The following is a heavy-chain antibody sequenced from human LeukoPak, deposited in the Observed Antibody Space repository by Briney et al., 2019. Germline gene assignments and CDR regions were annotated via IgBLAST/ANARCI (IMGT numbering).Heavy chain of an antibody. Sequence: PGGSLRLSCAASGFTFSGYSMNWVRQAPGKRLEWVSSIISSSSYIYYADSVKGRFTVSRDNAKNSLYLQMNSLRAEDTAVYYCARDLYYDILTGYSPPFDYWGQGTLVTVSS. D-gene: IGHD3-9*01. CDR2: IISSSSYI. CDR3: ARDLYYDILTGYSPPFDY. J-gene: IGHJ4*02. CDR1: GFTFSGYS. V-gene: IGHV3-21*01.